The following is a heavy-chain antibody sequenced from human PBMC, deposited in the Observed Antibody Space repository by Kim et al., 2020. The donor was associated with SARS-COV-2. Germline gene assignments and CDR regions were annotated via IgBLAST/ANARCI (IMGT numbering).Heavy chain of an antibody. CDR1: GFTFSSYG. Sequence: GGSLRLSCAASGFTFSSYGMHWVRQAPGKGLEWVAVISYDGSNKYYADSVKGRFTISRDNSKNTLYLQMNSLRAEDTAVYYCARVTMVRGVIIMNYWYFDLWGRGTLVTVSS. CDR3: ARVTMVRGVIIMNYWYFDL. CDR2: ISYDGSNK. J-gene: IGHJ2*01. D-gene: IGHD3-10*01. V-gene: IGHV3-33*05.